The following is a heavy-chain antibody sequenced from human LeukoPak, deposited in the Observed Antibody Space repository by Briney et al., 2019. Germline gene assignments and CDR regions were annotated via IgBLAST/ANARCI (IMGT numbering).Heavy chain of an antibody. CDR2: IYYTRHN. V-gene: IGHV4-39*01. Sequence: SETLSLTCTVSGGSVSSSTYYWGWIRQPPGKGLEWIASIYYTRHNYYNPSLKSRVTISVDTSKNHFSLNLNSVTAADTAVYYCARQQCNGGSCYSRAIWFDPWGQGTLVSVSS. CDR1: GGSVSSSTYY. J-gene: IGHJ5*02. CDR3: ARQQCNGGSCYSRAIWFDP. D-gene: IGHD2-15*01.